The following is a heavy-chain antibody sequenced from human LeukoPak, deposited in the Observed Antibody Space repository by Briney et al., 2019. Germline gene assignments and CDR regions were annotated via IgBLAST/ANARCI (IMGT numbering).Heavy chain of an antibody. CDR3: ARGQGFTVVFPIDH. CDR2: MNPNSGNT. Sequence: ASVKVSCKASGYTFTSYDINWVRQATGQGLEWMGWMNPNSGNTGYAQKFQGRVTMTRNTSISTAYMELSSLRSEDTAVYYCARGQGFTVVFPIDHWGQGTLVTVSS. V-gene: IGHV1-8*01. J-gene: IGHJ4*02. CDR1: GYTFTSYD. D-gene: IGHD4-23*01.